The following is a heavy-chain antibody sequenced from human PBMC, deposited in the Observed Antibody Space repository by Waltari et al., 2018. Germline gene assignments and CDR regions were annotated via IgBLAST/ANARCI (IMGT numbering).Heavy chain of an antibody. J-gene: IGHJ4*02. CDR3: ARDRSSGWYEWYY. CDR1: GFTFSSYS. D-gene: IGHD6-19*01. V-gene: IGHV3-21*01. Sequence: EVQLVESGGGLVKPGGSLRLSCAASGFTFSSYSMNWVRQAPGKGLEWVSSISSSSSYIYYADSVKGRFTISRDNAKNSLYLQMNSLRAEDTAVYYCARDRSSGWYEWYYWGQGTLVTVSS. CDR2: ISSSSSYI.